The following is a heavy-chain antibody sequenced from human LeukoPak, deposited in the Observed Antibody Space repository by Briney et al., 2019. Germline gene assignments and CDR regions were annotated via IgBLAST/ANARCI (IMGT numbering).Heavy chain of an antibody. D-gene: IGHD3-10*01. CDR2: INLDGTET. Sequence: PGGSLRLSCAASGFIFSTYWMTWVRQAPGKGLERVANINLDGTETYYMDSVKGRFTISRDNAKNSLYLQMNSRRAEDTAVYYSTRDRGWHFFDYWGQGTLVTVSS. CDR3: TRDRGWHFFDY. J-gene: IGHJ4*02. CDR1: GFIFSTYW. V-gene: IGHV3-7*01.